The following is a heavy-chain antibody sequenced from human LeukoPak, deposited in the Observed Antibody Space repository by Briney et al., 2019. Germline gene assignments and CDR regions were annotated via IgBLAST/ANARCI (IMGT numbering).Heavy chain of an antibody. CDR2: VCTGGIP. J-gene: IGHJ4*02. CDR3: ARGSSFSGFDY. D-gene: IGHD1-26*01. CDR1: GGSVRDNY. Sequence: SETLSLTCTVSGGSVRDNYWSWIRQPPGKGLEWIGRVCTGGIPNYNSSLKSRVALSLDTSKNQFSMNLSSVSAADTAVYFCARGSSFSGFDYWGQGALVTVSS. V-gene: IGHV4-4*07.